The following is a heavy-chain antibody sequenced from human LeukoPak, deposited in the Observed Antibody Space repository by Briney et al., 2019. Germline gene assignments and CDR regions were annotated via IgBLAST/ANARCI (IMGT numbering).Heavy chain of an antibody. J-gene: IGHJ4*02. CDR1: GFTFSSYW. V-gene: IGHV3-7*02. CDR2: IKQDGSEK. CDR3: AKLHPGYSSSGNFDH. D-gene: IGHD6-13*01. Sequence: GGSLRLSCAASGFTFSSYWMSWVRQAPGKGLEWVANIKQDGSEKYYVDSVKGRFTISRDNAKNSLDLQMNSLRAEDTAVYYCAKLHPGYSSSGNFDHWGQGTLVTVSS.